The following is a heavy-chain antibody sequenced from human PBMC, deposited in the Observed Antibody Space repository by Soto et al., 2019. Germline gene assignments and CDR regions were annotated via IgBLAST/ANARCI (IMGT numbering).Heavy chain of an antibody. V-gene: IGHV3-30*02. CDR2: IWSDGNNR. Sequence: GGSLRLSCAASGFMFSNHGMHWVRQAPGKGLEWVAVIWSDGNNRYYADSVKGRFTISRDNSKNRLYLQMNSLRAEDTAVYYCATMERLFDYWGQGTLVTVSS. CDR3: ATMERLFDY. J-gene: IGHJ4*02. CDR1: GFMFSNHG. D-gene: IGHD3-3*01.